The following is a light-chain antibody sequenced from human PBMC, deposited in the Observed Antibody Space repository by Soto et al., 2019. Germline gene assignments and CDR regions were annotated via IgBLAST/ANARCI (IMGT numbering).Light chain of an antibody. CDR3: QQYNNWPFS. Sequence: IVRTQAPATLSASPGERGTLSCRPGQGVTTNFAWYQQKSGQSPRLLIYDVSIRATGVPARFSGTGSETDFTLTISGLQSEDSAVYFCQQYNNWPFSFGQGTRLEIK. V-gene: IGKV3-15*01. CDR1: QGVTTN. CDR2: DVS. J-gene: IGKJ5*01.